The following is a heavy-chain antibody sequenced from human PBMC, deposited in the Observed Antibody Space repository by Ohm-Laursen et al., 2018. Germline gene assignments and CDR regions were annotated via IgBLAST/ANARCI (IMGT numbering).Heavy chain of an antibody. V-gene: IGHV3-7*01. CDR2: IKEDGSEK. CDR1: GFSFSSYW. CDR3: VKDAGGTYDY. Sequence: GSLRLSCAASGFSFSSYWMNWVRQAPGKGLEWVANIKEDGSEKNYVDSVKGRFTISRDNGKNSLYLQMNSLRAEDTAVYYCVKDAGGTYDYWGQGTLVTVSP. J-gene: IGHJ4*02.